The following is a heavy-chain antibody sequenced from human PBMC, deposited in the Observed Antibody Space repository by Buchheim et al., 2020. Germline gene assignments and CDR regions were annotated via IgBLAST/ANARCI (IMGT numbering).Heavy chain of an antibody. V-gene: IGHV3-23*04. CDR2: ISGSGGSA. J-gene: IGHJ6*02. CDR1: GLTFSDYA. Sequence: EVQLVESGGGLVQPGESLRLSCVASGLTFSDYAMTWVRQAPGKGLEWVSAISGSGGSAYYADSVKGRFTASRDNSKNTLSLQMNSLRADDTAIYYCAKNIGPLEWVLYGLDVWGQGTT. CDR3: AKNIGPLEWVLYGLDV. D-gene: IGHD3-3*01.